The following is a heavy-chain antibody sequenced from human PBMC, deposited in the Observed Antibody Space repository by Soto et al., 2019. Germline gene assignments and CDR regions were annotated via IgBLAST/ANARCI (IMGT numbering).Heavy chain of an antibody. D-gene: IGHD2-2*01. CDR1: GGTFSSYA. Sequence: RASVKVSCKASGGTFSSYAISWVRQAPGQGLEWMGGIIPIFGTASYAQKFQGRVTITADESTSTAYMELSSLRSEDTAVYYCARDCSSTSCYYYYGMDVWGQGTTVTVSS. J-gene: IGHJ6*02. CDR3: ARDCSSTSCYYYYGMDV. CDR2: IIPIFGTA. V-gene: IGHV1-69*13.